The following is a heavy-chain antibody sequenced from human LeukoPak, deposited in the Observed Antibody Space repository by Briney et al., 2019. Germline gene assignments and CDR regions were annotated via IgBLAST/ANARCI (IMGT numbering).Heavy chain of an antibody. CDR3: ARSKGYYDSSGYYY. CDR2: INHSGST. CDR1: GGSFSGYY. V-gene: IGHV4-34*01. J-gene: IGHJ4*02. Sequence: SETLSLTCAVYGGSFSGYYWSWIRQPPGKGLEWIGEINHSGSTNYNPSLKSRVTMSVDTSKNQFSLKLSSVTAADTAVYYCARSKGYYDSSGYYYWGQGTLVTVSS. D-gene: IGHD3-22*01.